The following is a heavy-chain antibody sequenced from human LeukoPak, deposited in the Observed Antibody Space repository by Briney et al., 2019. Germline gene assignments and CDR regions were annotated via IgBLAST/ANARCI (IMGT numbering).Heavy chain of an antibody. J-gene: IGHJ4*02. CDR1: GYTFTSYG. CDR2: ISAYNGNT. CDR3: ARDLQALPQAAAIEYYFDY. V-gene: IGHV1-18*01. D-gene: IGHD2-2*02. Sequence: GASVKVSCKASGYTFTSYGISWVRQAPGQGLEWMGWISAYNGNTNYAQKLQGRVTMTTDTSTSTAYMELRSLRSDDTAVYYCARDLQALPQAAAIEYYFDYWGQGTLVTVSS.